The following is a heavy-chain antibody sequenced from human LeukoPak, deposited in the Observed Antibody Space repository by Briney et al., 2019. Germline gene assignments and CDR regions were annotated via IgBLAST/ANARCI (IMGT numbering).Heavy chain of an antibody. D-gene: IGHD6-19*01. J-gene: IGHJ4*02. CDR1: GFTFSSYS. V-gene: IGHV3-21*01. CDR3: ARYPPLYDPYSSGWFGRIDY. CDR2: ISSSSSYI. Sequence: GGSLRLSCAASGFTFSSYSMNWVRQAPGKGLEWVSSISSSSSYIYYADSVKGRFTISRDNAKNSLYLQMNSLRAEDTAVYYCARYPPLYDPYSSGWFGRIDYWGQGTLVTVSS.